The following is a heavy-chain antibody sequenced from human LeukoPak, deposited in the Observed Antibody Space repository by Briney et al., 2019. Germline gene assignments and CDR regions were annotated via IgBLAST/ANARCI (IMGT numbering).Heavy chain of an antibody. CDR3: ASGQSSARDY. CDR2: VKQDGSEK. Sequence: GGSLRLSCAVSGFTFSSYWMSWVRQAPGKGLEWVANVKQDGSEKYYVDSVKGRFTISRDNAKNSLYLQMNSLRAEDTAVYYCASGQSSARDYWGQGTLVTVSS. D-gene: IGHD6-19*01. J-gene: IGHJ4*02. CDR1: GFTFSSYW. V-gene: IGHV3-7*01.